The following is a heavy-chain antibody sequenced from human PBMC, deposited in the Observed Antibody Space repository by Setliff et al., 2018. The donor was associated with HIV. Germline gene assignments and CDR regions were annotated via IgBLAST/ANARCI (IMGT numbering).Heavy chain of an antibody. CDR2: IDHIGST. J-gene: IGHJ4*02. CDR3: ARRAMWGDLDY. V-gene: IGHV4-34*01. Sequence: PSETLSLTCGVSGETFRGYRWSWIRRSPGKGLEWIGEIDHIGSTTYNPSLKTRITMSSDTSKRQFSLKLSSVTAADTATYYCARRAMWGDLDYWGQGALVTVSS. D-gene: IGHD3-16*01. CDR1: GETFRGYR.